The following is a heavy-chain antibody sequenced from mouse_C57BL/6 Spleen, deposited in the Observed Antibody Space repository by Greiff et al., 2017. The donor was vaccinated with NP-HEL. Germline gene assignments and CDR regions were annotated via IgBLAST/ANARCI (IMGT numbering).Heavy chain of an antibody. V-gene: IGHV1-52*01. CDR3: ARGAQARGFDY. J-gene: IGHJ2*01. Sequence: QVQLKQPGAELVRPGSSVKLSCKASGYTFTSYWMHWVKQRPIQGLEWIGNIDPSDSETHYNQKFKDKATLTVDKSSSTAYMQLSSLTSEDSAVYYCARGAQARGFDYWGQGTTLTVSS. CDR1: GYTFTSYW. D-gene: IGHD3-2*02. CDR2: IDPSDSET.